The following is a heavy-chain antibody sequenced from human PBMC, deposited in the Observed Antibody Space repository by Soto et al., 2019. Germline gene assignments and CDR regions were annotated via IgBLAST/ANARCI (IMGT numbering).Heavy chain of an antibody. CDR1: GGSFIGYY. Sequence: PSEALSLTCAVYGGSFIGYYWSWIRQPPGKGLEWIGEINHSGSTNYNPSLKSRITMSVDTSKNQFSLKLSSVTAADTAVYYCASNYDLSVWGQGNLVTVS. CDR3: ASNYDLSV. D-gene: IGHD3-3*01. CDR2: INHSGST. V-gene: IGHV4-34*01. J-gene: IGHJ1*01.